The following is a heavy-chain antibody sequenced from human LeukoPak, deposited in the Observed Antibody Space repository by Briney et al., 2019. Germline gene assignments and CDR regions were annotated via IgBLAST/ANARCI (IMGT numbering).Heavy chain of an antibody. D-gene: IGHD3-22*01. J-gene: IGHJ3*02. CDR2: IYTSGST. Sequence: PSETLSLTCTVSGGSISSYYWSWIRQPAGKGLEWIGRIYTSGSTNYNPSLKSRVTMSVDTSKNQFSLKLSSVTAADTAVYYCARDHTPYYDSSGYRDDAFDIWDQGTMVTVSS. V-gene: IGHV4-4*07. CDR1: GGSISSYY. CDR3: ARDHTPYYDSSGYRDDAFDI.